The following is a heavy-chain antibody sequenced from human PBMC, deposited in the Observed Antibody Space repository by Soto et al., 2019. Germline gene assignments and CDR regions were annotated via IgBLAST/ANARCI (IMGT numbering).Heavy chain of an antibody. CDR2: IYPGDSDT. CDR3: AKHRGFCRSNSCRIGGRDH. CDR1: GYSFNTYW. Sequence: PGESLKISCKASGYSFNTYWIGWVRQMPGKGLEWMGIIYPGDSDTRYSPSFRGQVIISADKSISTAYLQWSSLKASDTAIYYCAKHRGFCRSNSCRIGGRDHWGQGTLVTVSS. V-gene: IGHV5-51*01. D-gene: IGHD2-2*01. J-gene: IGHJ5*02.